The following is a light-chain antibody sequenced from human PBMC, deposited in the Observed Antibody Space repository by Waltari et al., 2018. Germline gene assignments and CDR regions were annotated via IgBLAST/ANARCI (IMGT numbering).Light chain of an antibody. V-gene: IGKV1-12*01. CDR2: AAS. CDR3: QLAQRFPF. Sequence: QMTQSPLSVSASIGDRVAIPCPASQDIASWLAWYQQHPGKAPRLLVYAASNLQSGVPSRFSGSGSGTNFTLTINSLQPEDFATYYCQLAQRFPFFGPGTKVDVK. J-gene: IGKJ3*01. CDR1: QDIASW.